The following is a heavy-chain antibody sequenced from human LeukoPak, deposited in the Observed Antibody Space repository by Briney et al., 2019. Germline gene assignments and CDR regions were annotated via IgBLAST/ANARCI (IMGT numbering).Heavy chain of an antibody. D-gene: IGHD6-13*01. J-gene: IGHJ4*02. CDR1: GFTVSSDY. Sequence: GGSLRLSCAASGFTVSSDYMSWVRQAPGKGLEWVSVIYSGGSTYYADSVKGRFTISRDKSKNMLYLQMNSLRAEDTAVYYCVKGRISEDGLDFWGQGTLVTVSS. V-gene: IGHV3-53*01. CDR2: IYSGGST. CDR3: VKGRISEDGLDF.